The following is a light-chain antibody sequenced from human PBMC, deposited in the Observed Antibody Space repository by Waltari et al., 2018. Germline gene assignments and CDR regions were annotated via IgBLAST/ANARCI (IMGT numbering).Light chain of an antibody. V-gene: IGLV2-8*01. J-gene: IGLJ2*01. Sequence: GSPGQSVTISCTGTSSDLGGYDFVSWYQHHPGKAPKLMIYEVSKRPSGVPDRFSGSKSGNTASLTVSGLQAEDEADYYCSSYVGSNNPVFGGGTKLTVL. CDR1: SSDLGGYDF. CDR3: SSYVGSNNPV. CDR2: EVS.